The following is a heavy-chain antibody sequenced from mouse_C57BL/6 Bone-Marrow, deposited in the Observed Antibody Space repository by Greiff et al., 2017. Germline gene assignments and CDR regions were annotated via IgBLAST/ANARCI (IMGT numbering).Heavy chain of an antibody. Sequence: QVQLQQSDAELVKPGASVKISCKVSGYTFTDHTIHWMKQRPEQGREWIGYIYPRDGSTKYNEKFKGKATLTADKSSSTAYMQLNSLTSDDSAVYFCARAGGFLAWFAYWGQGTLVTVSA. V-gene: IGHV1-78*01. CDR2: IYPRDGST. CDR1: GYTFTDHT. CDR3: ARAGGFLAWFAY. J-gene: IGHJ3*01.